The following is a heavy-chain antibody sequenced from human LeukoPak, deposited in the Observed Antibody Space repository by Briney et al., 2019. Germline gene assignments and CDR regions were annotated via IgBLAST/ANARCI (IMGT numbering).Heavy chain of an antibody. D-gene: IGHD2-8*02. V-gene: IGHV1-8*01. J-gene: IGHJ5*02. CDR1: GYTFTSYD. CDR2: MNPNSGNT. Sequence: ASVKVSCKASGYTFTSYDINWVRQATGQGLEWMGWMNPNSGNTGYAQKFQGRVTMTRNTSISTAYMELSSLRSEDTAVYYRARSWSWNNWFDPWGQGTLVTVSS. CDR3: ARSWSWNNWFDP.